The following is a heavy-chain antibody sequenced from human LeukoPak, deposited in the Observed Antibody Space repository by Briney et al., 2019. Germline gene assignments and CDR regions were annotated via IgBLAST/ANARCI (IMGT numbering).Heavy chain of an antibody. CDR1: GFTFSDYY. D-gene: IGHD3-10*01. V-gene: IGHV3-11*01. CDR2: ISSSGSTI. CDR3: ATSKGGGFGELLPFDY. Sequence: GGSLRLSCAASGFTFSDYYMSWIRQAPGKGLEWVSYISSSGSTIYYADSVKGRFTISRDNAKNSLYLQMNSLRAEDTAVYYCATSKGGGFGELLPFDYWGQGTLVTVSS. J-gene: IGHJ4*02.